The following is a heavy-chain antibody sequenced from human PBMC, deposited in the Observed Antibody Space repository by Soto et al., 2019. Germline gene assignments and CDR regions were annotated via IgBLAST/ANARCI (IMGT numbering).Heavy chain of an antibody. D-gene: IGHD4-17*01. CDR3: ARDLRGHYGP. J-gene: IGHJ3*01. V-gene: IGHV3-21*06. CDR2: VSGSSSYI. Sequence: SLRLSCEGSGFNFRNFNMIWVRQAPGKGLEWVSSVSGSSSYIYYADSVKGRFTVSRDNANNLVFLQMNGLRPEDTAMYYCARDLRGHYGPWGQGTMVTVSS. CDR1: GFNFRNFN.